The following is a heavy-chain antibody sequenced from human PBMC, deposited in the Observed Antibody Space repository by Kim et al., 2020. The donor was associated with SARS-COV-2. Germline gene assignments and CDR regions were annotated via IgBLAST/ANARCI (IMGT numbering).Heavy chain of an antibody. Sequence: SETLSLTCAVSGGSISSSNWWSWVRQPPGKGLEWIGEIYHSGSTNYNPSLKSRVTISVDKSKNQFSLKLSSVTAADTAVYYCARWGGYDLYGMDVWGQGTTVTVSS. V-gene: IGHV4-4*02. CDR2: IYHSGST. J-gene: IGHJ6*02. CDR1: GGSISSSNW. D-gene: IGHD5-12*01. CDR3: ARWGGYDLYGMDV.